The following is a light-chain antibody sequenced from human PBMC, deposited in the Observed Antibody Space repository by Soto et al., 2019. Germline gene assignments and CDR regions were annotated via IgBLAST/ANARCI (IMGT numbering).Light chain of an antibody. J-gene: IGKJ4*01. CDR2: YAF. V-gene: IGKV3-11*01. CDR3: QQRKNWPLT. Sequence: EIVLTQSPATLSLSPGERATLPCRSRQTVDNYLHWYQQKPGQAPRLLIYYAFYRAAGVPARFSGVGSGTAFTLTISSLEPEDFAFYYCQQRKNWPLTCGGGTRVEI. CDR1: QTVDNY.